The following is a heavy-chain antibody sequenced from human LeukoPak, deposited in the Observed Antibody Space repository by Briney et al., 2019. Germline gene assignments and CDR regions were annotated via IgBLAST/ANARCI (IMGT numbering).Heavy chain of an antibody. CDR2: INHSGST. CDR1: GGSFSGYY. Sequence: SETLSLTCAVYGGSFSGYYWSWIRQPPGKGLEWIGEINHSGSTNYNPSLKSRVTISVDTSKNQFSLQLNSVTPEDTAVYYCARGVLIDSSSWYVKSGFDPWGQGTLVTVSS. CDR3: ARGVLIDSSSWYVKSGFDP. V-gene: IGHV4-34*01. D-gene: IGHD6-13*01. J-gene: IGHJ5*02.